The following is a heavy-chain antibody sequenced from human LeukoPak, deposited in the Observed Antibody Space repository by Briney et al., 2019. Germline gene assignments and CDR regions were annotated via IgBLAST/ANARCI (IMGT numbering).Heavy chain of an antibody. CDR2: VFYSGPT. CDR3: AGRSATYFDS. J-gene: IGHJ4*02. D-gene: IGHD1-26*01. CDR1: GDSIDSYY. V-gene: IGHV4-59*01. Sequence: SETLSLTCTVSGDSIDSYYWSWIRQPPGEGLQWIGYVFYSGPTNYDASLKSRVAISVDRSKNQFSLKLTSVSAADTAVYYCAGRSATYFDSWGQGTPVTVSS.